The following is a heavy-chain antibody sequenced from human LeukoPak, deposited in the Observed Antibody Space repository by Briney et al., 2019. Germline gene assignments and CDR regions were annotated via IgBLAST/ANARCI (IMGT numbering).Heavy chain of an antibody. Sequence: GGSLRLSCEASGFTFRNYAIHWVRQAPGKALEYVSAISGNGDRKFYANFVEGRFTISRDNSKNTLYLQMASLRPEDMAVYYCARPSVNWFFDLWGRGTLVTVSS. CDR1: GFTFRNYA. J-gene: IGHJ2*01. CDR2: ISGNGDRK. D-gene: IGHD2-8*01. CDR3: ARPSVNWFFDL. V-gene: IGHV3-64*01.